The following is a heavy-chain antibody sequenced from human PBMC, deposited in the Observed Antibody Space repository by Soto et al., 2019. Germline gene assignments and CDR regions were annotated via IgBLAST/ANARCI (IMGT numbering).Heavy chain of an antibody. Sequence: GESLKISCKGSGYSFINYWSGWGRQMPGKGLEWMGIIYCGDSETRYSPSFQGQVTISADKSISTAYLQWSSLKASETALYYCGRLRYGDFYYAMDVWGQGTTVTVSS. D-gene: IGHD4-17*01. CDR1: GYSFINYW. V-gene: IGHV5-51*01. CDR2: IYCGDSET. J-gene: IGHJ6*02. CDR3: GRLRYGDFYYAMDV.